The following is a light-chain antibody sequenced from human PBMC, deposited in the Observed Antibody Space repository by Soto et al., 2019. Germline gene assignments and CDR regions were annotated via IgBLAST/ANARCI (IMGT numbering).Light chain of an antibody. Sequence: EMVLTQSPGTLSLSPGERATLSCRASQSVSSSYLAWYQQKPGQAPRLLIYGASSRATGIPDRFSGSGSGTDFTLTINRLEPEDFAVYYCQQYGTSPWTFGQGTKVDIK. CDR3: QQYGTSPWT. V-gene: IGKV3-20*01. CDR1: QSVSSSY. CDR2: GAS. J-gene: IGKJ1*01.